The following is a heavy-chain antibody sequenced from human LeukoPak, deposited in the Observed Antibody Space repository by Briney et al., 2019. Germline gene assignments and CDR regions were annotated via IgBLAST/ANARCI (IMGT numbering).Heavy chain of an antibody. CDR3: ARLFRDVLDY. D-gene: IGHD5-24*01. CDR1: GVAISSYY. CDR2: IHTSGST. J-gene: IGHJ4*02. V-gene: IGHV4-4*07. Sequence: SETLSLTCTVSGVAISSYYWSWIRQPAGKGLEWIGRIHTSGSTNYNPSLKSRVTMSVDTSKNQFSLKLSSVTAADTAVYYCARLFRDVLDYWGQGTLVTVSS.